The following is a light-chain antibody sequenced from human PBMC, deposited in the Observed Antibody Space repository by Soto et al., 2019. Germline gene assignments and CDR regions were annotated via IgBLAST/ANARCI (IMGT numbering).Light chain of an antibody. CDR2: TGS. CDR1: QGISNW. Sequence: DIQMTQSPSSVSSSVGDRVSITCRASQGISNWLAWYQQKPGRAPKLLIYTGSSLQSGVPSRFSGTGSGTDFTLTISSLQPEDVATYYCQQANSFPLTFGGGTKVEIK. J-gene: IGKJ4*01. V-gene: IGKV1-12*01. CDR3: QQANSFPLT.